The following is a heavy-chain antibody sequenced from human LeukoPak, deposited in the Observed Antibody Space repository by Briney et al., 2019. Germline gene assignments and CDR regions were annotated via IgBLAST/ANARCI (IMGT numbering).Heavy chain of an antibody. J-gene: IGHJ4*02. CDR2: IKQDGSEK. V-gene: IGHV3-7*01. D-gene: IGHD6-13*01. CDR1: GFTFSTYW. Sequence: AGGSLRLSCAASGFTFSTYWMSWVRQAPGKGLEWVANIKQDGSEKYYLDSVKGRFTISRDNAKNSLYLQMYSLRAEDTAVYFCTREAAAGIDYWGQGTLVTVSS. CDR3: TREAAAGIDY.